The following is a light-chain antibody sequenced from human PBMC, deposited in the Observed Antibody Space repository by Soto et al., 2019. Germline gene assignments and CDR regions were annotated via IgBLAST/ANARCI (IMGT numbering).Light chain of an antibody. Sequence: EIVLTQSPGTLSLSQGERASLSCRASQSVSSSYLAWYQQKPGQAPRLLIYGESSRATGIPDRFSVSGSGTDFTLTISRLEPEDFAVYYCQLYGSSLWTFGQGTKV. CDR2: GES. V-gene: IGKV3-20*01. CDR3: QLYGSSLWT. J-gene: IGKJ1*01. CDR1: QSVSSSY.